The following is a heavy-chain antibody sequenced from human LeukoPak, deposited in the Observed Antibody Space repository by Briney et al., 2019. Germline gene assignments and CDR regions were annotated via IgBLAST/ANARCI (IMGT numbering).Heavy chain of an antibody. CDR3: AAGLSGITIFGVVMKFDY. Sequence: GASVKVSCKASGYTFTGYYMHWVRQAPGQGLEWMGWINPNSGGTNYAQKFQGRVTMTRDTSISTAYMELSSLRSEDTAVYYCAAGLSGITIFGVVMKFDYWGQGTLVTVSS. CDR1: GYTFTGYY. V-gene: IGHV1-2*02. J-gene: IGHJ4*02. D-gene: IGHD3-3*01. CDR2: INPNSGGT.